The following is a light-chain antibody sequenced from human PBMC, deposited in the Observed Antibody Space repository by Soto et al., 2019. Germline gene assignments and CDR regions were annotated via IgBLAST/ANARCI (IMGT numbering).Light chain of an antibody. J-gene: IGKJ2*01. CDR3: QQYGSSPPYT. CDR1: QTVSNNY. Sequence: EVVLTQSPGTLSSSPGERATLSCRASQTVSNNYLAWYQHKPGQSPKLLIFGSSDRATGIPDRFSGSGSGTDFTLTISRLEPKDFAVYYCQQYGSSPPYTFGQGTKLEIK. CDR2: GSS. V-gene: IGKV3-20*01.